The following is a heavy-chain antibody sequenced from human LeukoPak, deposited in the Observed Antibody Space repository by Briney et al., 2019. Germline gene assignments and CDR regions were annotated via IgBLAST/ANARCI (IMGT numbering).Heavy chain of an antibody. CDR2: IKQDGSEK. J-gene: IGHJ2*01. CDR1: GFTFSSYW. CDR3: ARSRDIVATITHWYFDL. D-gene: IGHD5-12*01. V-gene: IGHV3-7*01. Sequence: GGSLRLSCAASGFTFSSYWMSWVRQAPGKGLEWVANIKQDGSEKYYVDSVKGRFTISRDNAKNSLYLQMNSLRAEDTAVYYCARSRDIVATITHWYFDLWGRGTLVTVSS.